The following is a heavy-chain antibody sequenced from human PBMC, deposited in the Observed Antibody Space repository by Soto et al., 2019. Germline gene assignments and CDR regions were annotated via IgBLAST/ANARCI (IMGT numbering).Heavy chain of an antibody. J-gene: IGHJ4*02. CDR3: ARDQGSHPGD. V-gene: IGHV4-4*02. Sequence: QVQLQESGPGLVRPSGAVSLTCAVSGGSIGRDNWGSWVRQPPGKGLEWIGEIHHSGRTNYNPSLKSRVTMSVVPSKNLFSLTLNSVTAADTAFYYCARDQGSHPGDWGQGTLVSVSS. D-gene: IGHD6-13*01. CDR2: IHHSGRT. CDR1: GGSIGRDNW.